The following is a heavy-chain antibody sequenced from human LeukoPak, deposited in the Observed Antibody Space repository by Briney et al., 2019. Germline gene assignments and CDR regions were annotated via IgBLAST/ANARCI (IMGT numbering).Heavy chain of an antibody. CDR2: ISGYNGNT. Sequence: ASVKVSCKASGYTFSSYAINWVRQAPGQGLEWMGWISGYNGNTNYAQKFQARVTMTTDTSTNTAYMEVKSLRSDDTAVYYCARLDITFGGGIVNAGSNYWGQGTLVTVSS. CDR3: ARLDITFGGGIVNAGSNY. J-gene: IGHJ4*02. CDR1: GYTFSSYA. D-gene: IGHD3-16*02. V-gene: IGHV1-18*01.